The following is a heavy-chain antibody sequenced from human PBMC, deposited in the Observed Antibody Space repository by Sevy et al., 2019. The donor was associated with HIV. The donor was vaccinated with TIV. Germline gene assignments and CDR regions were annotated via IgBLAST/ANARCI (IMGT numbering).Heavy chain of an antibody. CDR1: EFSFSYYG. V-gene: IGHV3-30*18. D-gene: IGHD1-26*01. J-gene: IGHJ6*02. Sequence: WGSLRLSCIGSEFSFSYYGIHWVRQSPGKGLDWVALISHDGINEYYADSVKGRFTISRDNSKNTVYLEMNSLRNEDTAIYFCANAYSGSYSHSYLYALDVWGQGTTVTVSS. CDR3: ANAYSGSYSHSYLYALDV. CDR2: ISHDGINE.